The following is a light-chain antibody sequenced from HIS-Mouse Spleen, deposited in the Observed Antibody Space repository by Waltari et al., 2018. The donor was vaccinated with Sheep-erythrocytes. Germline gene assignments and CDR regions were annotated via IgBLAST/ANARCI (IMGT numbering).Light chain of an antibody. CDR2: DVS. J-gene: IGLJ1*01. CDR1: SSDVGGYNN. CDR3: CSYAGSYNHV. Sequence: QSALTKPRSVSGSPGQSVTISCTGTSSDVGGYNNVAWYQQHPGKAPKPMIYDVSKRPSWVPDRFSGSKSGNTASLTISGLQAEDEADYYCCSYAGSYNHVFATGTKVTVL. V-gene: IGLV2-11*01.